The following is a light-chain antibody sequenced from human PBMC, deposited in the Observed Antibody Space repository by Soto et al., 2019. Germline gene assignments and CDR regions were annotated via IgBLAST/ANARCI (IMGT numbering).Light chain of an antibody. V-gene: IGKV3-15*01. Sequence: LMTQSTATQSVSPGERATLSCRASQSVSSNLAWYQQKPGQAPRLLIYGASTRATGIPARFSGSGSGTEFTLTISSLQSEDFAVYYCQQYNNWPLTFGGGTKVDNK. J-gene: IGKJ4*01. CDR2: GAS. CDR3: QQYNNWPLT. CDR1: QSVSSN.